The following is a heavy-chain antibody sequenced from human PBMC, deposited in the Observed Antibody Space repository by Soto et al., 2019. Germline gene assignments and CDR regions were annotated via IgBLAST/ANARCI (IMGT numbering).Heavy chain of an antibody. Sequence: GGSLRLSCAASGFTFSSYSMNWVRQAPGKGLEWVSSISSSSSYIYYADSVKGRFTISRDNAKNSLYLQMNSLRAEDTAVYYWAGQPGSGWSHDAFDIWGQGTMVTVSS. J-gene: IGHJ3*02. D-gene: IGHD6-19*01. CDR1: GFTFSSYS. CDR3: AGQPGSGWSHDAFDI. CDR2: ISSSSSYI. V-gene: IGHV3-21*01.